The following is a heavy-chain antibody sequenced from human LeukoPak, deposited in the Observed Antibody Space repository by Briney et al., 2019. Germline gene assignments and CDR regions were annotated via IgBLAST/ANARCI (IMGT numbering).Heavy chain of an antibody. CDR1: GFTVSNNF. CDR2: THSDGTT. V-gene: IGHV3-66*01. CDR3: ARPSSLDGSGRYYIDY. J-gene: IGHJ4*02. D-gene: IGHD3-10*01. Sequence: GVSLRLSCAVSGFTVSNNFMNWVRQAPGKGLEWVSVTHSDGTTYFADSVQGRFTISRDNSKNTLYLQMNSLRDEDTAVYYCARPSSLDGSGRYYIDYWGQGTPVTVSS.